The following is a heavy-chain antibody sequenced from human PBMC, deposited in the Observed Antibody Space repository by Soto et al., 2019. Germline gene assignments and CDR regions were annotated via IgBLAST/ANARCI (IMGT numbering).Heavy chain of an antibody. V-gene: IGHV3-30-3*01. CDR3: ARTGAMEMDYYYYYGMDV. D-gene: IGHD5-18*01. CDR2: ISYDGSNK. J-gene: IGHJ6*02. Sequence: GGSLRLSCAVSGFTFSSYAMHWVRQAPGKGLEWVAVISYDGSNKYYADSVKGRFTISRDNSKNTLYLQMNSLRAEDTAVYYCARTGAMEMDYYYYYGMDVWGQGTTVTVSS. CDR1: GFTFSSYA.